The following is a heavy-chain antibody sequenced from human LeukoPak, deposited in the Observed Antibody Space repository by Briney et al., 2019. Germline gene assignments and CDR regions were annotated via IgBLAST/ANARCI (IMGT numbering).Heavy chain of an antibody. J-gene: IGHJ5*02. Sequence: KESGPTLVKPTQTLTLTCTFSGFSLANSAVGVGWIRKPPGQALEWLALIYSDDDKRYNPSLKTRLSITKDTSKNQVVLTMTNVDLVDTATYFCAHRGKYLTWFDPCGQGTLVIVSS. CDR2: IYSDDDK. CDR1: GFSLANSAVG. V-gene: IGHV2-5*02. CDR3: AHRGKYLTWFDP. D-gene: IGHD2/OR15-2a*01.